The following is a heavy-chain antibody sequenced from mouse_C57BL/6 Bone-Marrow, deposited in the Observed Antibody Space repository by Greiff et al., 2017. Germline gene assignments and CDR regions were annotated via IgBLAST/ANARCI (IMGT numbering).Heavy chain of an antibody. CDR1: GYTFTDYY. Sequence: VQLQQSGAELVRPGASVKLSCKASGYTFTDYYINWVKQRPGQGLEWIARIYPGSGNTYYNEKFKGKATLTAETSSSTAYMQLSSLTSEDSAVYFCARDWEDYWGQGTTLTVSS. J-gene: IGHJ2*01. D-gene: IGHD4-1*01. V-gene: IGHV1-76*01. CDR3: ARDWEDY. CDR2: IYPGSGNT.